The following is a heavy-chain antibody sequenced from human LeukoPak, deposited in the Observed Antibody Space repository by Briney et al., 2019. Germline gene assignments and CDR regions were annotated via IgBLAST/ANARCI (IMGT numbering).Heavy chain of an antibody. CDR2: IKSKTDGGTT. J-gene: IGHJ4*02. V-gene: IGHV3-15*01. D-gene: IGHD3-10*01. CDR1: GFTFSSYS. Sequence: PGGSLRLSCAASGFTFSSYSMSWVRQAPGKGLEWVGRIKSKTDGGTTDYAAPVKGRFTISRDDSKNTLYLQMNSLKTEDTAVYYCTTEIWFGELNGGDYWGQGTLVTVSS. CDR3: TTEIWFGELNGGDY.